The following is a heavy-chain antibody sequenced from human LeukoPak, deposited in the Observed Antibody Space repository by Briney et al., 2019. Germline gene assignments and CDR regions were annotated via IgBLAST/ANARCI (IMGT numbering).Heavy chain of an antibody. D-gene: IGHD3-22*01. CDR3: ARGKITMIVGPFDY. CDR1: GFTFNFYS. J-gene: IGHJ4*02. Sequence: SGGSLRLSCTASGFTFNFYSMNWVRQAPGKGLEWVLYISSSGSTIYYADSVKGRFTISRDNAKKSLYLQVNSLRAEDTAVYYCARGKITMIVGPFDYWGQGTLVTVSS. V-gene: IGHV3-48*04. CDR2: ISSSGSTI.